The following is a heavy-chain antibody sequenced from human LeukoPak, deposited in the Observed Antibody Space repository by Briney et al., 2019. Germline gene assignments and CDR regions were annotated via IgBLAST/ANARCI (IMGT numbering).Heavy chain of an antibody. J-gene: IGHJ4*02. D-gene: IGHD2-8*01. V-gene: IGHV4-34*01. Sequence: SETLSLTCVVYLGSFSGYYWRWIRQPPGKGLAWIGEINHSGSTNYNPSLKRRVTISVDTSKNQLSLNLRSVTAADTAVYYCARGARIVVMVYAPGDYWGQGTLVTVSS. CDR3: ARGARIVVMVYAPGDY. CDR1: LGSFSGYY. CDR2: INHSGST.